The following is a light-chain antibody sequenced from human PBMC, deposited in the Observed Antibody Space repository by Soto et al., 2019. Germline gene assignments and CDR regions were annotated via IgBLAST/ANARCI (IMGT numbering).Light chain of an antibody. V-gene: IGLV2-14*03. CDR3: RSFTRSNSYV. CDR1: SSDVGAYNY. CDR2: DVS. Sequence: QSVLTQPASVSGSPGQSITISCTGTSSDVGAYNYVSWYQQHPGKVPKLMMYDVSDRPSGVSNRLSGSKSGNTASLTISGLQAEDEADYYCRSFTRSNSYVFGTGTKVTVL. J-gene: IGLJ1*01.